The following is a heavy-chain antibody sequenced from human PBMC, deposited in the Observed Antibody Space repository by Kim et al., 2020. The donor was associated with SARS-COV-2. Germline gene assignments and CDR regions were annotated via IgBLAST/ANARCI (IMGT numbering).Heavy chain of an antibody. J-gene: IGHJ6*03. CDR2: IYHSGST. Sequence: SETLSLTCDVSGGSISSSNWWSWVRHPPGKELEWIGEIYHSGSTNYNPSLKSRVTISVDKSKNQFSLKLSSVTAADTAVYYCARVHKSWAYYYYYYMDVWGKGTTVTVSS. CDR3: ARVHKSWAYYYYYYMDV. V-gene: IGHV4-4*02. D-gene: IGHD6-13*01. CDR1: GGSISSSNW.